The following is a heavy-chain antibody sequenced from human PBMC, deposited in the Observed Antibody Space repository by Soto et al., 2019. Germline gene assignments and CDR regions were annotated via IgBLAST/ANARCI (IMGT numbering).Heavy chain of an antibody. J-gene: IGHJ4*02. CDR2: IYYSGST. CDR3: ARRDSGYGLVRFDY. CDR1: GGSISSSSYY. V-gene: IGHV4-39*01. Sequence: QLQLQESGPGLVKPLETLSLTCIVSGGSISSSSYYWGWIRQPPGKGLEWIGSIYYSGSTYYNPSLKSRVTISVDTSKNQFSLKLSSVTAADTAVYYCARRDSGYGLVRFDYWGQGTLVTVSS. D-gene: IGHD5-12*01.